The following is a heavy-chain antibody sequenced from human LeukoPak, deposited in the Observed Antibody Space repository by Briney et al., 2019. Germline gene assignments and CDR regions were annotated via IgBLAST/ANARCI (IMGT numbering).Heavy chain of an antibody. CDR1: GYTLTELS. V-gene: IGHV1-24*01. D-gene: IGHD3-22*01. CDR3: ATRSYYYDRLPGNWFDP. Sequence: ASVKVSCKVSGYTLTELSMHWVRQAPGKGLEWMGGFDPEDGETIYAQKFQGRVTMTEDTSTDTAYMELSSLRSEDTAVYYCATRSYYYDRLPGNWFDPWGQGTLVTVSS. J-gene: IGHJ5*02. CDR2: FDPEDGET.